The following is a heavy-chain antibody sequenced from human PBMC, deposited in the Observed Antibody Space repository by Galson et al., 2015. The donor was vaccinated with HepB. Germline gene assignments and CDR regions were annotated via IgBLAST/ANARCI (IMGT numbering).Heavy chain of an antibody. D-gene: IGHD1-26*01. J-gene: IGHJ3*02. Sequence: SLRLSCAASGFTFSNAWMSWVRQAPGRGLEWVGRIKSKTDGGTTDYAAPVKGRFTISRDDSKNTLYLQMNSLKTEDTAVYYCTTDLRKLEREGKNAFDIWGQGTMVTVSS. V-gene: IGHV3-15*01. CDR1: GFTFSNAW. CDR2: IKSKTDGGTT. CDR3: TTDLRKLEREGKNAFDI.